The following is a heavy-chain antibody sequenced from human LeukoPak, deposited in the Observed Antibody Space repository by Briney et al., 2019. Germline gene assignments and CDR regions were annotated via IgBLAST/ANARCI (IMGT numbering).Heavy chain of an antibody. CDR3: ATPTTVTPHWYFDL. J-gene: IGHJ2*01. V-gene: IGHV1-24*01. Sequence: ASVKVSCKVSGYTLTELSMHWVRQAPGKGLEWMGGFDPEDGETIYAQKFQSRVTMTEDTSTDTAYMELSSLRSEDTAVYYCATPTTVTPHWYFDLWGRGTLVTVSS. CDR1: GYTLTELS. D-gene: IGHD4-11*01. CDR2: FDPEDGET.